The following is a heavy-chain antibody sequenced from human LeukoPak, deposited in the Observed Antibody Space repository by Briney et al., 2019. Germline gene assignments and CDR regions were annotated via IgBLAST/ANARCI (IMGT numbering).Heavy chain of an antibody. CDR3: AKDILMTSVTTFDY. CDR2: ITGRDGST. D-gene: IGHD4-17*01. Sequence: GGSLRLSCLASEFTFNNYAMSWVRQAPGKGLEWVSGITGRDGSTYYADSVKGRFTISRDNSKNTLFLQMNSLRPEDTAVYYCAKDILMTSVTTFDYWGQGTLVTVSP. J-gene: IGHJ4*02. V-gene: IGHV3-23*01. CDR1: EFTFNNYA.